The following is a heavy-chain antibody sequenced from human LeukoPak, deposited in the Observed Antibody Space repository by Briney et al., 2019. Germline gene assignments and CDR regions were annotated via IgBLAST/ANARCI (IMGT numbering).Heavy chain of an antibody. V-gene: IGHV4-34*01. CDR3: ARGGRWGARRGYCSSTSCYGLERWFDP. CDR2: ISHSGST. D-gene: IGHD2-2*01. J-gene: IGHJ5*02. CDR1: GGSFSGYY. Sequence: SETLSLTCAVYGGSFSGYYWSWIRQPPGKGLEWIGEISHSGSTNYNPSLKSRVTISVDTSKNQFSLKLSSVTAADTAVYYCARGGRWGARRGYCSSTSCYGLERWFDPWGQGTLVTVSS.